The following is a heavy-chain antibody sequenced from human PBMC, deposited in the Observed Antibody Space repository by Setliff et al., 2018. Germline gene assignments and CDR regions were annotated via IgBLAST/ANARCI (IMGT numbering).Heavy chain of an antibody. D-gene: IGHD5-18*01. CDR2: IYYSGST. J-gene: IGHJ5*02. V-gene: IGHV4-30-4*08. CDR3: ARVMGWSYGFSWFDP. CDR1: GGSISSGDYY. Sequence: KPSETLSLTCTVSGGSISSGDYYWSWIRQPPGKGLEWIGYIYYSGSTYYNPSLKSRVTISVDTSKNQFSLKLSSVTAADTAVYYCARVMGWSYGFSWFDPWGQGTLVTVSS.